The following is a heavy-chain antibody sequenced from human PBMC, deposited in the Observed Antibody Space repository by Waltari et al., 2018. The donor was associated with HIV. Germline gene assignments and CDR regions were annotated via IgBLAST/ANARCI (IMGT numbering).Heavy chain of an antibody. CDR2: IYHRGST. D-gene: IGHD4-17*01. V-gene: IGHV4-38-2*01. J-gene: IGHJ2*01. Sequence: QVQLQESGPGLVKPSETLSLTCAVSGYSISSGYYWGWCRQPPGKGLEWIGSIYHRGSTYYNPSLKSRVTISVDTSKNQFSLKLRSVTAADTAVYYCANYDYGDYWYFDLWGRGTLVTVSS. CDR1: GYSISSGYY. CDR3: ANYDYGDYWYFDL.